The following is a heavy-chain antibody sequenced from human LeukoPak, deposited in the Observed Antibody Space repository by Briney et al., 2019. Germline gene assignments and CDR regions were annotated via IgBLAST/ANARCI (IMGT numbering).Heavy chain of an antibody. V-gene: IGHV4-39*07. Sequence: SETLSLTCTVSGGSISSSSYYWGWIRQPPGKGLEWIGSIYYSGSTNYNPSLKSRVTISVDTSKNQFSLKLSSVTAADTAVYYCARGYCSSTSCYYYYYYYMDVWGKGTTVTVSS. CDR3: ARGYCSSTSCYYYYYYYMDV. D-gene: IGHD2-2*01. J-gene: IGHJ6*03. CDR1: GGSISSSSYY. CDR2: IYYSGST.